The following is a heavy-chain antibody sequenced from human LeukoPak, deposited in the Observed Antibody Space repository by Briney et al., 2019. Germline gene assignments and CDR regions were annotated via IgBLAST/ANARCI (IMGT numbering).Heavy chain of an antibody. D-gene: IGHD5-18*01. J-gene: IGHJ3*02. CDR2: IYYSGST. CDR1: GGSFSYYY. Sequence: PSETLSLTCAVYGGSFSYYYWSWIRQPPGKGLEWIGYIYYSGSTNYNPSLKSRVTISVDTSKNQFSLKLSSVTAADTAVYYCAREGLYSYGILGAFDIWGQGTMVTVSS. V-gene: IGHV4-59*01. CDR3: AREGLYSYGILGAFDI.